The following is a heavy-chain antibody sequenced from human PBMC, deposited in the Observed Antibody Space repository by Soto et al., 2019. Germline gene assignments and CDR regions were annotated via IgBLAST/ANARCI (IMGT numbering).Heavy chain of an antibody. Sequence: GESLKISCKGSGYSFTSYWIGWVRQMPGKGLEWMGIIYPGDSDTRYSPSFQGQVTISADKSISTAYLQWGSLKASDTAMYYCARSPSGYDYYYYGMDVWGQGTTVTVSS. CDR1: GYSFTSYW. D-gene: IGHD5-12*01. CDR2: IYPGDSDT. J-gene: IGHJ6*02. CDR3: ARSPSGYDYYYYGMDV. V-gene: IGHV5-51*01.